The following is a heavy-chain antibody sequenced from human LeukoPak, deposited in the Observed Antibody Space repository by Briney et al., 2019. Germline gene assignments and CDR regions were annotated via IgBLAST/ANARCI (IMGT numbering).Heavy chain of an antibody. D-gene: IGHD4-11*01. Sequence: ASVKVSCKASGYTFTSYYMHWVRQAPGQGLEWMGWISAYNGNTNYAQKLQGRVTMTTDTSTSTAYMELRSLRSDDTAVYYCARKDYSRSPSMNWFDPWGQGTLVTVSS. V-gene: IGHV1-18*04. CDR2: ISAYNGNT. J-gene: IGHJ5*02. CDR3: ARKDYSRSPSMNWFDP. CDR1: GYTFTSYY.